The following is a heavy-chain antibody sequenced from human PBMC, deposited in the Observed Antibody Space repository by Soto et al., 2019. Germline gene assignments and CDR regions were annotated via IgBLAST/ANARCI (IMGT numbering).Heavy chain of an antibody. CDR3: AKDFKSPDSYYYYGMDV. CDR1: GFTFSSYA. V-gene: IGHV3-23*01. J-gene: IGHJ6*02. CDR2: ISGSGGST. D-gene: IGHD2-21*02. Sequence: GGSLRLSCAASGFTFSSYAMSWVRQAPGKGLEWVSAISGSGGSTYYADSVKGRFTISRDNSKNTLYLQMNSLRAEDTAVYYCAKDFKSPDSYYYYGMDVWGQGTTVTVSS.